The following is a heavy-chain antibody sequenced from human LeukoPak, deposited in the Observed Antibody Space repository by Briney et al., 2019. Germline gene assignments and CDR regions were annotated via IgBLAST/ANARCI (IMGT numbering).Heavy chain of an antibody. V-gene: IGHV4-59*13. Sequence: SETLSLTCTVSGGSISSFYRSWTRQPPRKGRECIGYMYYGGSPNYNPSLKSRVITSLDTSKKQFSLKLNSVTTADTAVYYCVTGRYSYGWYDHWGQGILVIVSS. CDR3: VTGRYSYGWYDH. J-gene: IGHJ5*02. CDR2: MYYGGSP. D-gene: IGHD1-26*01. CDR1: GGSISSFY.